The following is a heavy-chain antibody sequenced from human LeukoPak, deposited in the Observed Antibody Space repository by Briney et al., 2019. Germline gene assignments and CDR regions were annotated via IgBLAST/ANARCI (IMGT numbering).Heavy chain of an antibody. CDR3: ARDRLGYCDY. Sequence: GGSLRLSCAASGFTFDDYTMLWVRQAPGKGLEWVSLISWDGGSTYYADPVKGRFTISRDNSKNSLYLQMNSLRTEDTALYYCARDRLGYCDYWCQGTLVTVSS. J-gene: IGHJ4*02. D-gene: IGHD7-27*01. CDR1: GFTFDDYT. CDR2: ISWDGGST. V-gene: IGHV3-43*01.